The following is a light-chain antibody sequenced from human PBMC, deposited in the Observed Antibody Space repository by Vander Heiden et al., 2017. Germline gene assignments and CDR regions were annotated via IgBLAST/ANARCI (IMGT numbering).Light chain of an antibody. CDR3: QSYDSSNWV. CDR2: EDN. V-gene: IGLV6-57*01. Sequence: NFMLTQPHPVSESPGKTVTISCTRSSGSIASNYVQWYQQRPGSSPTTVIYEDNQRPSGVPVRFSGSIDSSSNSASLTISGLKTEDEADYYCQSYDSSNWVFGGGTKLTVL. CDR1: SGSIASNY. J-gene: IGLJ3*02.